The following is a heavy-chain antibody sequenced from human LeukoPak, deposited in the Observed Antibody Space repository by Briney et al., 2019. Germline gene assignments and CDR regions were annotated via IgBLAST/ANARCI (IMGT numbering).Heavy chain of an antibody. J-gene: IGHJ4*02. Sequence: PGGSLRLCCAASGFTFSSYSMNWVRQAPGKGLEWVSSISSSSSYIYYADSVKGRLTISRDNAKNSLYLQMNSLRAEDTAVYYCARDSGIVVVTAISEVDYWGQGTLVTVSS. CDR2: ISSSSSYI. D-gene: IGHD2-21*02. CDR3: ARDSGIVVVTAISEVDY. V-gene: IGHV3-21*01. CDR1: GFTFSSYS.